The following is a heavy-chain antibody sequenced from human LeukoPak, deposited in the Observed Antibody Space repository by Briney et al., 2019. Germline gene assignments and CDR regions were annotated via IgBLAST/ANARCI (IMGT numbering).Heavy chain of an antibody. Sequence: SQTLSLTCALSGDSFSSNSASWSWIRQSPSRGLEWLGKTLYRSKWYNDYAVSVKSRITINPDTSKNQFSLQLNSVTPEDTAVYYCARSHYYGMDVWGQGTTVTVAS. J-gene: IGHJ6*02. CDR2: TLYRSKWYN. CDR3: ARSHYYGMDV. V-gene: IGHV6-1*01. CDR1: GDSFSSNSAS.